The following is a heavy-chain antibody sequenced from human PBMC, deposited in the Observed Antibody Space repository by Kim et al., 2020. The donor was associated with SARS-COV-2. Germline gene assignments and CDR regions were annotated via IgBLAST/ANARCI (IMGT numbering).Heavy chain of an antibody. D-gene: IGHD6-13*01. Sequence: GGSLRLSCAASGFTFSSYAMSWVRQAPGKGLEWVSAISGSGGSTYYADSVKGRFTISRDNSKNTLYLQMNSLRAEDTAVYYCAKDGEYSSSWHPPGDYWGQGTLVTVSS. J-gene: IGHJ4*02. CDR1: GFTFSSYA. CDR2: ISGSGGST. CDR3: AKDGEYSSSWHPPGDY. V-gene: IGHV3-23*01.